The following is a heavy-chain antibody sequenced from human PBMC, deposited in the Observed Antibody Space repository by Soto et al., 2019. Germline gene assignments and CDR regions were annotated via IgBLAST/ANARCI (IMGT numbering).Heavy chain of an antibody. CDR1: GFSFSSYA. CDR2: IRARGGSS. J-gene: IGHJ4*02. CDR3: AKGSIEYSASVDN. Sequence: DVQLLESGGGLVQPGGSLRLSCAASGFSFSSYAMVWVRQAPGKGLEWVAVIRARGGSSYFADSVKGRFTLSRDNFKNVLSLEMNSLRAEDTAIYFCAKGSIEYSASVDNWGQGTLVVVSS. D-gene: IGHD5-12*01. V-gene: IGHV3-23*01.